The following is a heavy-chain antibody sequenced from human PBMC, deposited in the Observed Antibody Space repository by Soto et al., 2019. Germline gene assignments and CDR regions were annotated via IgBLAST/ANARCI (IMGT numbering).Heavy chain of an antibody. CDR2: INAGNGNT. J-gene: IGHJ4*02. CDR3: ARGPGSHGNLDY. V-gene: IGHV1-3*01. CDR1: GYTFTSYA. Sequence: QVQLVQSGAEVKKPGASVKVSCKASGYTFTSYAMHWVRQAPGQRLEWMGWINAGNGNTKYSQKFQGRVTITRDTSASTAYMELSSLRSEDTAVYYCARGPGSHGNLDYWGQGTLVTVSS. D-gene: IGHD1-1*01.